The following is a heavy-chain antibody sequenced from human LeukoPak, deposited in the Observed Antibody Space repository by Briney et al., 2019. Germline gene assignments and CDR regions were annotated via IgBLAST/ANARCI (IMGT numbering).Heavy chain of an antibody. D-gene: IGHD2-8*01. CDR2: IYYSGST. J-gene: IGHJ6*02. CDR1: GGSINSGGYY. V-gene: IGHV4-31*03. CDR3: ASALGTIGHGMDV. Sequence: SQTLSLTCTVSGGSINSGGYYWSWIRRHPGKGLEWIGYIYYSGSTYYNPSLKSRVTMSVDTSKNQFSLKLCSVTAADTAVYYCASALGTIGHGMDVWGQGTTVTVSS.